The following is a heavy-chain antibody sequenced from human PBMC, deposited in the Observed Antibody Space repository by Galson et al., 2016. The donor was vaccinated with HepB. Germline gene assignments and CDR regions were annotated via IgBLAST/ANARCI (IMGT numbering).Heavy chain of an antibody. Sequence: SVKVSCKASGGTFGSSALSWVRQVPGQGLEWMGGIIPGFGMVNYAQKFQGRVTISADESTTTAYMELSGLKSEDTAMYYCATDRPPSHFWYMDVWGRGTTVTVSS. V-gene: IGHV1-69*13. CDR1: GGTFGSSA. J-gene: IGHJ6*02. CDR3: ATDRPPSHFWYMDV. CDR2: IIPGFGMV. D-gene: IGHD3-3*02.